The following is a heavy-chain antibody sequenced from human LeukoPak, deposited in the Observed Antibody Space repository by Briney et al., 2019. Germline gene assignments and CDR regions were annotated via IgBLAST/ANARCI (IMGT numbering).Heavy chain of an antibody. CDR2: INHSGST. Sequence: SETLSLTCAVYGVSFSGYYWSWIRQPPGKGLEWIGEINHSGSTNYNPSLKSRVTISVDSSKNQFSLKLSSVTAADTAVYYCAREAYYYYGMDVWGQGTTVTVSS. V-gene: IGHV4-34*01. CDR1: GVSFSGYY. CDR3: AREAYYYYGMDV. J-gene: IGHJ6*02.